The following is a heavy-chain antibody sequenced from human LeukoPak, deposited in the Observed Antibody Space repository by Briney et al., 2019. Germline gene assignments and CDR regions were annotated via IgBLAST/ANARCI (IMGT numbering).Heavy chain of an antibody. V-gene: IGHV3-23*01. J-gene: IGHJ6*03. Sequence: PGGSLRLSCAASGFTFSSYAMSWVRQAPGKGLEWVSAISGSGGSTYYADSVKGRFTISRDNSKNTLYLQMNSLRAEDTAVYYCAKSLAGKLEKDYYYYMDVWGKGTTVTVSS. CDR1: GFTFSSYA. CDR2: ISGSGGST. CDR3: AKSLAGKLEKDYYYYMDV. D-gene: IGHD1-1*01.